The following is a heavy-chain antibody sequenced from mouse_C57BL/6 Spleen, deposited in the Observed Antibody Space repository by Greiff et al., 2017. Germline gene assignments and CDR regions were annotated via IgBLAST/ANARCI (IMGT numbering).Heavy chain of an antibody. J-gene: IGHJ4*01. CDR2: INPNNGGT. V-gene: IGHV1-26*01. CDR1: GYTFTDYY. D-gene: IGHD2-4*01. Sequence: EVQLQQSGPELVKPGASVKISCKASGYTFTDYYMNWVKQSHGKSLEWIGDINPNNGGTSYNQKFKGKATLTVDKSSSTAYMELRSLTSEDSAVYYCARGGYDYEGYYYAMDYWGQGTSVTVSS. CDR3: ARGGYDYEGYYYAMDY.